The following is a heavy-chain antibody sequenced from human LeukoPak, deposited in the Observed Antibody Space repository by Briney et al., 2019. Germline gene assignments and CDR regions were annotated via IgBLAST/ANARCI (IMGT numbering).Heavy chain of an antibody. CDR3: ARDYYAHDAFDI. J-gene: IGHJ3*02. D-gene: IGHD3-22*01. V-gene: IGHV4-59*01. Sequence: SETLSLTCTVSGGSISSYYWSWIRQPPGKGLEWIGYIYYSGSTNYNPSLESRVTISVDTSKNQFSLKLSSVTAADTAVYYCARDYYAHDAFDIWGQGTMVTVSS. CDR2: IYYSGST. CDR1: GGSISSYY.